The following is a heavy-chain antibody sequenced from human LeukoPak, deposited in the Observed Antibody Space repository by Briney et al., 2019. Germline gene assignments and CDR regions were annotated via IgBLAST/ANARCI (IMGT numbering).Heavy chain of an antibody. CDR2: IYYSGST. CDR3: ARGSVAGTRGLSEFDY. D-gene: IGHD6-19*01. V-gene: IGHV4-59*01. J-gene: IGHJ4*02. Sequence: SETLSLTCTVSGGSISSYYWSWIRQPPGKGLEWIEYIYYSGSTNYNPSLRSRVTISVDTAKNQFSLKLSSVTAADTAVYYCARGSVAGTRGLSEFDYWGQGTLVTVSS. CDR1: GGSISSYY.